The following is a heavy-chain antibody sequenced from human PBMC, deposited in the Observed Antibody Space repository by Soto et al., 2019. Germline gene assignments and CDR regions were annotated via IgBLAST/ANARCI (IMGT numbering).Heavy chain of an antibody. J-gene: IGHJ6*02. CDR2: IIPLFRKT. V-gene: IGHV1-69*01. CDR1: GDMFRNSA. D-gene: IGHD3-10*01. CDR3: ARARLSNGDPNIYFFYRLDV. Sequence: QVQLVQSGAEVKRPGSSVKVSCKASGDMFRNSAFTWVRQAPGQGLAWMGVIIPLFRKTDVAQKFQGRVNLTADESTSSLYMEVSSLTSEDTAVYYCARARLSNGDPNIYFFYRLDVWGQGTTIPVSS.